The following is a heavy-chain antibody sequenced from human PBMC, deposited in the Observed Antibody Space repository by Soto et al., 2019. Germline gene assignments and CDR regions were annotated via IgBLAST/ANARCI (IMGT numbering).Heavy chain of an antibody. J-gene: IGHJ6*02. CDR2: ISAYNGNT. V-gene: IGHV1-18*01. CDR1: GYTFTSYG. D-gene: IGHD6-13*01. CDR3: AREASDSSSSGPTGGMDV. Sequence: QVPLVQSGAEVKKPGASVKVSCKASGYTFTSYGISWVRQAPGQGLEWMGWISAYNGNTNYAQKLQGRVTMTTDTSTSTAYMELRSLRSDDTAVYYCAREASDSSSSGPTGGMDVWGQGTTVTVSS.